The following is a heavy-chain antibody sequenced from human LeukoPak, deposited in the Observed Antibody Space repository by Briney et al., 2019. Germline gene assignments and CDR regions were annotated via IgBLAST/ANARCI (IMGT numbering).Heavy chain of an antibody. CDR1: GFSFSGYA. V-gene: IGHV3-23*01. D-gene: IGHD4-17*01. Sequence: GGSLRLSCVASGFSFSGYAVSWVRQAPGKGLEWVSVISGSGGDIYYADSVKGRFTISRDNSKSTLYLQLNNLRAEDTALYYCARTVSDYGTKYYFDYWGQGALVTVSS. CDR3: ARTVSDYGTKYYFDY. J-gene: IGHJ4*02. CDR2: ISGSGGDI.